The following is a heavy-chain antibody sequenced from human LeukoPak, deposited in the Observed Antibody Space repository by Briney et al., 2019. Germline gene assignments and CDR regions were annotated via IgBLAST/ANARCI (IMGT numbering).Heavy chain of an antibody. Sequence: GGSLRPSCAASGFTFSDYSMNWVRQAPGKGLEWVSYVSSSGSIKYYGDSVKGRSTISRDNAKNSLYLQMSSLRDEDTALYYCARTYYDNSGYYSAFDIWGQGTMVTVSS. CDR3: ARTYYDNSGYYSAFDI. CDR2: VSSSGSIK. D-gene: IGHD3-22*01. J-gene: IGHJ3*02. V-gene: IGHV3-48*02. CDR1: GFTFSDYS.